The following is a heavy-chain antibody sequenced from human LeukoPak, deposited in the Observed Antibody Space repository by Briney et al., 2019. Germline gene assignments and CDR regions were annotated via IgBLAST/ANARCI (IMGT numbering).Heavy chain of an antibody. Sequence: ASAKVSCKASGYTFTGYYMHWVRQAPGQGLEWMGWINPNSGGTNYAQKFQGRVTMTRDTSISTAYMELSRLRSDDTAVYYCARDWGFYYDSSGYFDYWGQGTLVTVSS. CDR1: GYTFTGYY. D-gene: IGHD3-22*01. V-gene: IGHV1-2*02. CDR2: INPNSGGT. CDR3: ARDWGFYYDSSGYFDY. J-gene: IGHJ4*02.